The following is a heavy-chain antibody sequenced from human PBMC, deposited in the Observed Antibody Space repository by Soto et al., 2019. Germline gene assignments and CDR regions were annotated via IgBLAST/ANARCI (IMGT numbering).Heavy chain of an antibody. Sequence: PGESLKISCKGSGYSFTSYWISWVRQMPGKGLEWMGRIDPSDSYTNYSPSFQGHVTISADKSISTAYLQWSSLKASDTAMYYCARRGGWGSWYGRSDYYYGMDVWGQGTTVTVSS. CDR2: IDPSDSYT. J-gene: IGHJ6*02. D-gene: IGHD6-13*01. V-gene: IGHV5-10-1*01. CDR3: ARRGGWGSWYGRSDYYYGMDV. CDR1: GYSFTSYW.